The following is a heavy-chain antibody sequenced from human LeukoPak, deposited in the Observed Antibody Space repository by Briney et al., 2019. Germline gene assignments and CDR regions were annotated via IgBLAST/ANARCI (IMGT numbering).Heavy chain of an antibody. Sequence: GESLKISCKGSGYSFTSYWIGWVRQMPGKGLEWMGIIYPGDSDTRYSPSFQGQVTISADKSISTAYLQWSSLKASDTAMYYCARQGYYYGSGSYYNVRADFDYWGQGTLVTVSS. CDR2: IYPGDSDT. J-gene: IGHJ4*02. D-gene: IGHD3-10*01. V-gene: IGHV5-51*01. CDR1: GYSFTSYW. CDR3: ARQGYYYGSGSYYNVRADFDY.